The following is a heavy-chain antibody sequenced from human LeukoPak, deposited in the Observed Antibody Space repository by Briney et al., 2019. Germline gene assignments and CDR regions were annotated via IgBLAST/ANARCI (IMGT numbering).Heavy chain of an antibody. CDR1: GYSISSGYY. CDR3: ARDTGPIVVDYYYYGMDV. V-gene: IGHV4-38-2*02. Sequence: PSETLSLTCTVSGYSISSGYYWGWIRQPLGKGLEWIGSIYHSGSTYYNPSLKSRVTISVDTSKNQFSLKLSSVTAADTAVYYCARDTGPIVVDYYYYGMDVWGQGTTVTVSS. J-gene: IGHJ6*02. D-gene: IGHD3-22*01. CDR2: IYHSGST.